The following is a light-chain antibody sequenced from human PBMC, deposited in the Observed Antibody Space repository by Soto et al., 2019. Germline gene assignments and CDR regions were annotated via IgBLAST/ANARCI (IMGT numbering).Light chain of an antibody. CDR3: QQYDNVPIT. Sequence: DIQMTQSPSSLSASVGDRVSVTCQASQDISIYLNWYQQKPGKAPKLVIYDASNLETGVPSRFSGSGSGADFTFTISSLQPEDIATYYCQQYDNVPITFGQGTRLEIK. CDR2: DAS. J-gene: IGKJ5*01. V-gene: IGKV1-33*01. CDR1: QDISIY.